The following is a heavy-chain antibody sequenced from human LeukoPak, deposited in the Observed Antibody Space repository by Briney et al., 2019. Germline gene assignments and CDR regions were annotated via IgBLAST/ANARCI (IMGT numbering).Heavy chain of an antibody. V-gene: IGHV4-59*01. J-gene: IGHJ6*03. CDR3: TRGSIAYYYMDV. D-gene: IGHD3-22*01. CDR2: IYYSGST. Sequence: SETLSLTCAVYGGSFSSYYWSWIRQPPGKGLEWIGNIYYSGSTNYNPSLKSRVTISVDTSKNQFSLKLSSVTAADTAVYYCTRGSIAYYYMDVWGKGTTVTVSS. CDR1: GGSFSSYY.